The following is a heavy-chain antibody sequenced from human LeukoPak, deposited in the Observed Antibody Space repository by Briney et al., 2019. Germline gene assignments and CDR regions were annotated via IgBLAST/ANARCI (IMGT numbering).Heavy chain of an antibody. D-gene: IGHD3-22*01. CDR3: ARGVGSGYTDE. J-gene: IGHJ4*02. CDR1: GGSISSYY. Sequence: SETLSLTCTVSGGSISSYYWSWIRQPPGKGLEWIGYIYYSGSTNYNPSLKSRVTISVDTSKNQFSLKLSSVTAAGTAVYYCARGVGSGYTDEWGQGTLVTVSS. V-gene: IGHV4-59*01. CDR2: IYYSGST.